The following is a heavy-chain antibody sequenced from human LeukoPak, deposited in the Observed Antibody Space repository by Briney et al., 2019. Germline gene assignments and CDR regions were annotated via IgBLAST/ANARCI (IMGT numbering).Heavy chain of an antibody. D-gene: IGHD2-2*01. CDR2: INPNSGGT. Sequence: ASVKVSCKASGFTFTGYYMHWVRQAPGQGLEWMGWINPNSGGTNYAQKFQGRVTMTRDTSITTVYMELTSLRSDDTAVYYCARVYCSSTSCYDFDYWGQGTLVTVSS. V-gene: IGHV1-2*02. CDR3: ARVYCSSTSCYDFDY. J-gene: IGHJ4*02. CDR1: GFTFTGYY.